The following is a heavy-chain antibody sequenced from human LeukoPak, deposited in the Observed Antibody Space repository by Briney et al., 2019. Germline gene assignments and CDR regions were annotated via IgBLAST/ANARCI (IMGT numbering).Heavy chain of an antibody. CDR3: ASSHRGYYASGSFDY. V-gene: IGHV4-61*02. J-gene: IGHJ4*02. CDR2: IYTSGST. D-gene: IGHD3-10*01. CDR1: GGSISSGSYY. Sequence: PSQTLSLTCTVSGGSISSGSYYWSWIRQPAGKGLEWIGRIYTSGSTNYNPSLKSRVTISVDTSKNQFSLKLSSVTAADTAVYYCASSHRGYYASGSFDYWGQGTLVTVSS.